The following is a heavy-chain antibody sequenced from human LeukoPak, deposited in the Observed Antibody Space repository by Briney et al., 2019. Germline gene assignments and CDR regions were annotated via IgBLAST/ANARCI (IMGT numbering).Heavy chain of an antibody. CDR1: GGTFSSYA. Sequence: SVTVSCKASGGTFSSYAISWVRQAPGQGLEWMGGIIPIFGTANYAQKFQGRVTITTDESTSTAYMELSSLRSEDTAVYYCARGGYCSSTSCYPGYFDYWGQGTLVTVSS. D-gene: IGHD2-2*01. CDR2: IIPIFGTA. J-gene: IGHJ4*02. V-gene: IGHV1-69*05. CDR3: ARGGYCSSTSCYPGYFDY.